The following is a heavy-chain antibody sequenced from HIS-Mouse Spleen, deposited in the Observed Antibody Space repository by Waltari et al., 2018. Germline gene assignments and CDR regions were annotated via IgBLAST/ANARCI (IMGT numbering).Heavy chain of an antibody. CDR2: IYSGGST. J-gene: IGHJ4*02. V-gene: IGHV3-53*02. CDR3: ARDDPYSSGWYDFDY. CDR1: GFPVSSNY. Sequence: EVQLVETGGGLIQPGGSLRLSCAASGFPVSSNYMSLVRPAPGKGLEWVSVIYSGGSTYYADSVKGRFTISRDNSKNTLYLQMNSLRAEDTAVYYCARDDPYSSGWYDFDYWGQGTLVTVSS. D-gene: IGHD6-19*01.